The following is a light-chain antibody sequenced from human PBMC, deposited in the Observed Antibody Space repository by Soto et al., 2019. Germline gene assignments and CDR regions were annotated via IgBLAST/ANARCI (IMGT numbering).Light chain of an antibody. CDR2: RNS. Sequence: QSVLTQPHSASGTPGQRVTISCSGSSSNIGINYVYWYQQLPGTAPKLLIYRNSQRPSGFPDRFSGSKSGPSASLAISGLLSEDEADYYCEAWDDSLSGVVFGGGTQLTVL. J-gene: IGLJ2*01. V-gene: IGLV1-47*01. CDR1: SSNIGINY. CDR3: EAWDDSLSGVV.